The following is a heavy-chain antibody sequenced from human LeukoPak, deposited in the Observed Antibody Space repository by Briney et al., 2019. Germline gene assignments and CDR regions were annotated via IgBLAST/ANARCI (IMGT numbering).Heavy chain of an antibody. J-gene: IGHJ4*02. Sequence: SETLSLTCAVSGGSISSSNWWSWVRQPPGKGLEWIGEIYHSGSTNYSPSLKSRVTISVDKSKNQFSLKLSSVTAADTAVYYCARGTLGATGLFADYWGQGTLVTVSS. CDR2: IYHSGST. D-gene: IGHD1-26*01. CDR1: GGSISSSNW. CDR3: ARGTLGATGLFADY. V-gene: IGHV4-4*02.